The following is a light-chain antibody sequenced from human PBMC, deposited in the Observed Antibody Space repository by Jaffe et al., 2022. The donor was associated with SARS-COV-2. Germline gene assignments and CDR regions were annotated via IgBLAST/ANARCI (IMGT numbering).Light chain of an antibody. CDR2: RDS. J-gene: IGLJ3*02. V-gene: IGLV3-9*01. CDR1: NIGSKN. CDR3: QVWDSTTWV. Sequence: SYELTQPLSVSVALGQTARITCGGNNIGSKNVHWYQQKPGQAPVVVIYRDSNRPSGIPDRFSGSNSGNTATLTISRAQAGDEADYYCQVWDSTTWVFGGGTELTVL.